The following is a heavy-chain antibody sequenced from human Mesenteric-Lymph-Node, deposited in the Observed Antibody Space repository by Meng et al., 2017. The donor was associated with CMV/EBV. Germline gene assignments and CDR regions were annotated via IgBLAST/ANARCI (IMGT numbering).Heavy chain of an antibody. J-gene: IGHJ5*02. D-gene: IGHD5-12*01. CDR1: GFGFSNYA. CDR2: ISDDGDSK. CDR3: AKDKYSLPVDWFDP. Sequence: GESLKISCAASGFGFSNYAMSWVRQAPGKGLEWISSISDDGDSKNYADSVKGRFTVSRDNSRNTLFLQMNSLRVDDTAVYFCAKDKYSLPVDWFDPWGQGTLVTVSS. V-gene: IGHV3-23*01.